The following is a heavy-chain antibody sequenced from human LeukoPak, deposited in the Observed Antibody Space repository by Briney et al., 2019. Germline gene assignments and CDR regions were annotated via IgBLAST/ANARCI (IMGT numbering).Heavy chain of an antibody. V-gene: IGHV1-2*02. D-gene: IGHD6-19*01. CDR2: INPKTGAT. Sequence: GASVKVSCKASEYNFRSYYIHWVRQAPGQGLEWVGWINPKTGATKYAQNFQGRVAMTRDRPITTVYMEVSKLRFDDTAVYYCARDVGYSSGWLPDCWGQGTLVTVSS. J-gene: IGHJ4*02. CDR3: ARDVGYSSGWLPDC. CDR1: EYNFRSYY.